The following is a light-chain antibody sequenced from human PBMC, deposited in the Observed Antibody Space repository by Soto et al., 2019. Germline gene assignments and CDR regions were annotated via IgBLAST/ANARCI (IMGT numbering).Light chain of an antibody. J-gene: IGLJ1*01. CDR1: SSDDGDYNY. Sequence: QPVLTQPASVSGSPGQSITISCTGTSSDDGDYNYVSWYQQPPGKAPKLMIYHVSNRPSGVSSRFSGSKSGNTASLTISGLQAEDEADYFCSSYTTHCDVFGTGTKVTVL. CDR2: HVS. V-gene: IGLV2-14*01. CDR3: SSYTTHCDV.